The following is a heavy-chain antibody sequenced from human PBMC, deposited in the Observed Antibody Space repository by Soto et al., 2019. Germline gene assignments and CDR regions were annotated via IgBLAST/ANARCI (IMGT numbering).Heavy chain of an antibody. Sequence: QAPGQGLEWMGWINPNSGGTNYAQKFQGRVTMTRDTSISTAYMELSRLRSDDTAVYYCAREPEIPGMDVWGQGTTVTVSS. D-gene: IGHD2-21*01. J-gene: IGHJ6*02. CDR2: INPNSGGT. V-gene: IGHV1-2*02. CDR3: AREPEIPGMDV.